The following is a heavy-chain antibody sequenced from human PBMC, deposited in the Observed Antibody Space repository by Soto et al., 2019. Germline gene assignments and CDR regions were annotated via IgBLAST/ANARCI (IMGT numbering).Heavy chain of an antibody. CDR3: AKNQERELPRVIDF. CDR1: GLTLSIYA. CDR2: MSGSSSTT. J-gene: IGHJ4*02. V-gene: IGHV3-23*01. D-gene: IGHD1-7*01. Sequence: HPGGSMGLSCATSGLTLSIYAMIWLRKATGGGLEWVSSMSGSSSTTYYADSVRGRFTISRDRSKNTLYLQMSSLRAEDTALYYCAKNQERELPRVIDFWGQGTLVTVSS.